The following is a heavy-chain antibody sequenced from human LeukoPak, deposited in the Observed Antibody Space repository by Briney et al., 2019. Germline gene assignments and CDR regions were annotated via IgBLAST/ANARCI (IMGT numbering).Heavy chain of an antibody. D-gene: IGHD6-19*01. CDR2: VYYSGSA. J-gene: IGHJ5*02. V-gene: IGHV4-59*01. CDR3: VRGKYSSALVRWFDP. Sequence: SETLSLTCTVSGGSISSYYWSWIRQPPGKGLEWIGNVYYSGSANFNPSLKSRITMSVDTSKNQFSLKLSSVTAADTAVYYCVRGKYSSALVRWFDPWGQGTLVIVSS. CDR1: GGSISSYY.